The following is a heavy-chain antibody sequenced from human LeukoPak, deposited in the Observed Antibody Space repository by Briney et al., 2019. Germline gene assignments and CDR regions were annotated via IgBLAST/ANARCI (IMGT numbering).Heavy chain of an antibody. CDR3: AKVLIDFWSGSLDY. Sequence: QPGGSLRLSCAASGFTFSSYGMHWVRQAPGKGLEWVAFIRYDGSNKYYADSVKGRFTISRDNSKNTLYLQMNSLRAEDTAVYYCAKVLIDFWSGSLDYWGQGTLVTVSS. CDR1: GFTFSSYG. J-gene: IGHJ4*02. D-gene: IGHD3-3*01. CDR2: IRYDGSNK. V-gene: IGHV3-30*02.